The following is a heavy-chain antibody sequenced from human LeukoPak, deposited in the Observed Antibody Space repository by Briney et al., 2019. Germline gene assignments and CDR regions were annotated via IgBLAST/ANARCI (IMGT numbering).Heavy chain of an antibody. D-gene: IGHD3-10*01. CDR1: GYTFTSYY. J-gene: IGHJ4*02. V-gene: IGHV1-46*01. Sequence: GASVKVSCKASGYTFTSYYIHWVRQAPGQGLEWMGIFNPGGGGTSYAQKFQGRVTITADKSTSTAYMELSSLRSEDTAVYYCAGGAQTMVNGDYWGQGTLVTVSS. CDR2: FNPGGGGT. CDR3: AGGAQTMVNGDY.